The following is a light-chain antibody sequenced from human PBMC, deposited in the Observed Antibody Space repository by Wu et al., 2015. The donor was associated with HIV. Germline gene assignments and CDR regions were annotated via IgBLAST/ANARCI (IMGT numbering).Light chain of an antibody. V-gene: IGKV3-20*01. CDR1: QSIDNN. CDR2: GAS. CDR3: QQYVSSPYS. J-gene: IGKJ2*03. Sequence: EVMMTQSPATLSVSLGESATLSCRASQSIDNNLAWYQQKRGQAPRLLIYGASSRATGIPDRFSGSGSGTDFTLTISRLEPEDFAVYYCQQYVSSPYSFGPGTKLEI.